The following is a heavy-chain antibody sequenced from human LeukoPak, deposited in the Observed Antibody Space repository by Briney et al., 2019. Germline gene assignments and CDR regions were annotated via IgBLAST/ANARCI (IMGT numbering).Heavy chain of an antibody. J-gene: IGHJ4*02. CDR2: INTGNGDT. D-gene: IGHD4-17*01. CDR3: ARVLGYGDYFDY. V-gene: IGHV1-3*04. CDR1: GYTFTSYA. Sequence: GASVKVSCKASGYTFTSYAMHWVRQAPGQRLEWMGWINTGNGDTKYSQKFQGRVTITRDTSASTAYMELSSLRSEDTAVYYCARVLGYGDYFDYWGQGTLVTVSS.